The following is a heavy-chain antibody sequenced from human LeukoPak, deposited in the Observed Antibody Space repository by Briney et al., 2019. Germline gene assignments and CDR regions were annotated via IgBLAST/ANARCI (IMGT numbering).Heavy chain of an antibody. CDR3: ASHHGRGEAFDY. V-gene: IGHV4-59*08. J-gene: IGHJ4*02. CDR2: MYYSGIP. Sequence: SETLCLTCTVSGASISDYYWSWIRQPPGKRLEGIAYMYYSGIPNYSRSLKSRVTMSADKSNNQVSLTLTSVTAADTAVYYCASHHGRGEAFDYWGRGTLVTVSS. D-gene: IGHD3-10*01. CDR1: GASISDYY.